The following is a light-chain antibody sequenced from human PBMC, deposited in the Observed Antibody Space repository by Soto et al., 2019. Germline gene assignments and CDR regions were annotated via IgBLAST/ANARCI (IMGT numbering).Light chain of an antibody. J-gene: IGKJ3*01. V-gene: IGKV1-33*01. CDR3: QHLDT. Sequence: DIQMTQSPSSLSASVGDRVTITCQASQDISNYLNWYQQKPGKAPKLLIYDASNFETGVPSRFSGSRSGTDFTFTINSLQPEDIATYYCQHLDTFGPGTKVDIK. CDR1: QDISNY. CDR2: DAS.